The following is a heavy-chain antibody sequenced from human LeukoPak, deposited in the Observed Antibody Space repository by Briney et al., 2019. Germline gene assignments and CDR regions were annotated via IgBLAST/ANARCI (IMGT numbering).Heavy chain of an antibody. CDR2: IYTSGST. CDR1: GGSINSDY. V-gene: IGHV4-4*07. J-gene: IGHJ2*01. Sequence: PSETLSLTCTVSGGSINSDYWSWIRQPAGKGLEWIGRIYTSGSTNYNPSLKSRVTMSVDTSKNQFSLKLSSVTAADTAVYYCARVAGWGTEGYFDLWGRGALVTVSS. D-gene: IGHD2-8*02. CDR3: ARVAGWGTEGYFDL.